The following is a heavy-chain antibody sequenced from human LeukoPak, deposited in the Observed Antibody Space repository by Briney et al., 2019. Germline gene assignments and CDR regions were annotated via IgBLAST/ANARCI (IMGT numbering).Heavy chain of an antibody. CDR2: IYYSGST. V-gene: IGHV4-59*01. Sequence: SETLFLTCTVSGGSISSYYWSWIRQPPGKGLEWIGYIYYSGSTNYNPSFKSRVTISVDTSKNQFSLKLSSVTAADTAVYYCARAGCSSTSCLSDNWFDPWGQGTLVTVSS. J-gene: IGHJ5*02. D-gene: IGHD2-2*01. CDR3: ARAGCSSTSCLSDNWFDP. CDR1: GGSISSYY.